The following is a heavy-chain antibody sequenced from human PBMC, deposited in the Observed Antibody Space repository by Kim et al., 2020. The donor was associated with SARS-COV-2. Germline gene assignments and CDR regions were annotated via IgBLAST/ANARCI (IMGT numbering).Heavy chain of an antibody. V-gene: IGHV3-13*03. J-gene: IGHJ4*02. Sequence: PGSVQGQFTISRENAKNPLYLQMNSLRAGDTAVYYCARGLDSSSWQYYFDYWGQGTLVTVSS. CDR3: ARGLDSSSWQYYFDY. D-gene: IGHD6-13*01.